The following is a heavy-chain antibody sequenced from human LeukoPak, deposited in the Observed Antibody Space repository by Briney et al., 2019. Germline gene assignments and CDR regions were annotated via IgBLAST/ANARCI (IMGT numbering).Heavy chain of an antibody. V-gene: IGHV5-51*01. CDR1: GYSFISYW. Sequence: GESLKISCQGSGYSFISYWIGWVRQMPGKGLEWMGIMYPGDSDTRYSPSFQGQVTISADKSISTAYLQWSSLKASDTAMYYCARLPPFYGDFYYFDYWGQGTLVTVSS. J-gene: IGHJ4*02. CDR3: ARLPPFYGDFYYFDY. D-gene: IGHD4-17*01. CDR2: MYPGDSDT.